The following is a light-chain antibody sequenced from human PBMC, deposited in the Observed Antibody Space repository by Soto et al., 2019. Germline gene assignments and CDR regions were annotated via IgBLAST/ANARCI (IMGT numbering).Light chain of an antibody. CDR2: GAS. CDR1: QSVGSN. J-gene: IGKJ1*01. Sequence: ETVMTQSPATLSVSPGERATLSCRASQSVGSNLAWYQQKPGQAPRILMYGASSRATGVPARISGRGSGTEFTLTISSLQSEDSAVYFCQQYSDWPRTFGQGTKVDIK. CDR3: QQYSDWPRT. V-gene: IGKV3-15*01.